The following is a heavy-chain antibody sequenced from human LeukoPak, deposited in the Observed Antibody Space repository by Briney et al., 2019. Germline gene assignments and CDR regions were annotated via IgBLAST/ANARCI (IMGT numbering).Heavy chain of an antibody. Sequence: ASVKVSCKASGYTFTSYGISWVRQAPGQGLEWMGWISAYNGNTNYAQKLQGRVTMTTDTSTSTAYMELRSLRSDDTAVYYCARDIIVVPAAASDAFDIWGQGTMVTVSS. CDR2: ISAYNGNT. CDR3: ARDIIVVPAAASDAFDI. J-gene: IGHJ3*02. CDR1: GYTFTSYG. V-gene: IGHV1-18*01. D-gene: IGHD2-2*01.